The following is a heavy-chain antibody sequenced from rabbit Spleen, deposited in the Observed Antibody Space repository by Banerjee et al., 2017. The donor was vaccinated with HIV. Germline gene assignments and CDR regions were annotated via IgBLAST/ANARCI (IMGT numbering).Heavy chain of an antibody. D-gene: IGHD4-2*01. CDR1: GVSFSNNNY. CDR3: ASGYGGVGRAYKL. CDR2: IYTGSSGFT. J-gene: IGHJ6*01. Sequence: QSLEESGGDLVKPGASLTLTCTASGVSFSNNNYMCWVRQAPGKGLEWIACIYTGSSGFTYFASWAKGRFTCSKTSSTTVTLQMTSLTAADTATYFCASGYGGVGRAYKLWGPGTLVTVS. V-gene: IGHV1S40*01.